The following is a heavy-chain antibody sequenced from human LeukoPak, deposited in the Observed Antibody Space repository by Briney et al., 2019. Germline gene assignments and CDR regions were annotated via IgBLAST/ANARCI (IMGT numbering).Heavy chain of an antibody. CDR2: IYPGDSDT. CDR3: ARGRSITMIVVAFFDI. V-gene: IGHV5-51*01. J-gene: IGHJ3*02. D-gene: IGHD3-22*01. CDR1: GYSFTSYW. Sequence: GESLKISCKGSGYSFTSYWIGWVRQMPGKGLEWTGIIYPGDSDTRYSPSFQGQVTISADKSISTAYLQWSSLRASDTAMYYCARGRSITMIVVAFFDIWGQGTMVTVSS.